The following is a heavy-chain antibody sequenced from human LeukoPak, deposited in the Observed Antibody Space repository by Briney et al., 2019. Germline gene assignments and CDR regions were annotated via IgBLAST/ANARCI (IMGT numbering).Heavy chain of an antibody. CDR1: GLTFSSYS. J-gene: IGHJ4*02. CDR3: ARAGRYSSSSFVGY. CDR2: ISSSSSTI. Sequence: GGSLRLSCAAAGLTFSSYSMNWVRQAPGKGLEWVSCISSSSSTIYYADSVKGRFTISRDNAKNSLYLQMNSLRAEDTAVYYCARAGRYSSSSFVGYWGQGTLVTVSS. D-gene: IGHD6-6*01. V-gene: IGHV3-48*01.